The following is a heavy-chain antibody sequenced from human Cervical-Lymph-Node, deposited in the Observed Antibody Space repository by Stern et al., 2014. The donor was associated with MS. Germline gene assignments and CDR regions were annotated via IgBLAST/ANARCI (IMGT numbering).Heavy chain of an antibody. Sequence: EVQLEESGGGLVKPGGSLRLSCAASGFTFTLYTIHWVRQAPGKGPEWVSSISATNSYIYYADLVKGRFTISRDNAKNSLYLQMNSLRAEDTALYYCARVVGATDAFDMWGQGTMVTVSS. D-gene: IGHD1-26*01. J-gene: IGHJ3*02. V-gene: IGHV3-21*01. CDR1: GFTFTLYT. CDR3: ARVVGATDAFDM. CDR2: ISATNSYI.